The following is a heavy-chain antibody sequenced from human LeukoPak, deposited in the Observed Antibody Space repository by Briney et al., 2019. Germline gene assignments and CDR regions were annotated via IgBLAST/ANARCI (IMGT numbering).Heavy chain of an antibody. CDR3: ARHGYGDYVGNWFDP. V-gene: IGHV4-34*01. J-gene: IGHJ5*02. D-gene: IGHD4-17*01. Sequence: SETLSLTCAVYGGSFSGYYWSWIRQPPGKGLEWIGEINHSGSTNYNPSLKSRVTMSVAMSKNQFSLKLNSVTAADTAVYYCARHGYGDYVGNWFDPWGQGTLVTVSS. CDR2: INHSGST. CDR1: GGSFSGYY.